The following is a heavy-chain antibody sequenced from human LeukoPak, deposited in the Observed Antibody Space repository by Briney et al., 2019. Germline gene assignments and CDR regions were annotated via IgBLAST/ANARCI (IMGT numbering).Heavy chain of an antibody. Sequence: GASVKVSCKASGYTFTSYDINWVRQATGQGLEWMGWMNPNSGNTGYAQKFQGRVTMTRNTSISTAYMELSSLRSEDTAVYYCARDHYDILTGLGIAFRFDPWGQGTLVTVSS. D-gene: IGHD3-9*01. CDR1: GYTFTSYD. CDR2: MNPNSGNT. J-gene: IGHJ5*02. CDR3: ARDHYDILTGLGIAFRFDP. V-gene: IGHV1-8*01.